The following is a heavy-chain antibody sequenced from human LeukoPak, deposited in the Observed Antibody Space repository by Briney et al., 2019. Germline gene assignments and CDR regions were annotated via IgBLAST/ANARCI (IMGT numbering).Heavy chain of an antibody. CDR3: ARESGSGSYDAFDI. V-gene: IGHV3-21*01. CDR2: ISSSSSYI. D-gene: IGHD3-10*01. J-gene: IGHJ3*02. Sequence: PGGSLRLSCAASGFTFSSYSMNWVRQAPGKGREWVSSISSSSSYIYYADSVKGRFTISSDNAKNSLYLQMNSLRAEDTAVYYCARESGSGSYDAFDIWGQGTMVTVSS. CDR1: GFTFSSYS.